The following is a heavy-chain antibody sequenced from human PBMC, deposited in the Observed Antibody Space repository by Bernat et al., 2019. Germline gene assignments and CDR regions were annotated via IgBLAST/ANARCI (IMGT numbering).Heavy chain of an antibody. D-gene: IGHD3-3*01. CDR3: ARRRGAIFGVVTPSFDP. CDR2: INHSGST. CDR1: GGSFSGYY. V-gene: IGHV4-34*01. Sequence: QVQLQQWGAGLLKPSETLSLTCAVYGGSFSGYYWSWIRQPPGQGLEWIGEINHSGSTNYNPSLKSRVTISVDASKNQFSLKLSSVTAADTAVYYCARRRGAIFGVVTPSFDPWGQGTLVTVSS. J-gene: IGHJ5*02.